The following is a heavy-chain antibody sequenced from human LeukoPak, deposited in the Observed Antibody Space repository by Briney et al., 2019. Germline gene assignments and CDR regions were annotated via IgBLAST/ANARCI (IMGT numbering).Heavy chain of an antibody. CDR1: GYTFTGYY. D-gene: IGHD6-13*01. CDR2: INPNSGGT. CDR3: ARDPPRIAAAGTSDY. Sequence: GASVKVSCKASGYTFTGYYMHWVRQAPGQGLEWMGRINPNSGGTNYAQKFQGRVTMTRDTSISTAYMELSRLRSDDTAVYYCARDPPRIAAAGTSDYWGQGTLVTVSS. J-gene: IGHJ4*02. V-gene: IGHV1-2*06.